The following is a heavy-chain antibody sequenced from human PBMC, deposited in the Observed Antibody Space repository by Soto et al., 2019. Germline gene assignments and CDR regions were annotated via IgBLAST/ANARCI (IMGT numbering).Heavy chain of an antibody. D-gene: IGHD6-19*01. CDR3: ASPSSKWLPYFDF. CDR2: INRNSGGI. Sequence: ASVKVSCKASRYTVSDYYMHWVRQAPGQGLEWMGWINRNSGGINYAQQFQGRVTMAWDTSTGTVYMELNRLRSDDTAVYYCASPSSKWLPYFDFWGQGTQVTVYS. J-gene: IGHJ4*02. CDR1: RYTVSDYY. V-gene: IGHV1-2*02.